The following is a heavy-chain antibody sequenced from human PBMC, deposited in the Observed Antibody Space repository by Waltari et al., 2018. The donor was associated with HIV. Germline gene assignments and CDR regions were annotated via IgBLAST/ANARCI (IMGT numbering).Heavy chain of an antibody. J-gene: IGHJ4*02. D-gene: IGHD3-10*01. CDR1: GFPFSIFW. V-gene: IGHV3-7*01. CDR3: ARDPSSGGEYCYFESGRNWVHFDN. CDR2: INQDGSEK. Sequence: EVEVVESGGGLVQPGGSLRLSCKSSGFPFSIFWMTWVRQAPGKGLEWVASINQDGSEKYFLDSVKGRFTISRENAKNLVYVQMNALRAEDTAVYYCARDPSSGGEYCYFESGRNWVHFDNWGRGTLVTVSS.